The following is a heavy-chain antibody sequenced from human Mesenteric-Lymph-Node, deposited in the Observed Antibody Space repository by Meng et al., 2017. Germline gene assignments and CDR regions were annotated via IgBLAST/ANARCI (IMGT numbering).Heavy chain of an antibody. V-gene: IGHV4-30-4*01. D-gene: IGHD3-22*01. CDR1: GGSISSGDYY. Sequence: QVQLEASAPRLVKPSQTLSLTCTVSGGSISSGDYYWSWIRQPPGKGLEWIGYISYSGSTYYNPSLKSRVTISVDTSKNQFSLKLSSVTAADTAVYYCARTHFYDSSNYGFDYWGQGTLVTVSS. CDR3: ARTHFYDSSNYGFDY. CDR2: ISYSGST. J-gene: IGHJ4*02.